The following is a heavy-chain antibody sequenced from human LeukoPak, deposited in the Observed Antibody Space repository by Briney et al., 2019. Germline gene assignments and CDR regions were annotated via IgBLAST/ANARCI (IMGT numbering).Heavy chain of an antibody. V-gene: IGHV1-18*01. CDR2: ISAYNGNT. J-gene: IGHJ5*02. D-gene: IGHD2-2*01. CDR3: ARDVTYCSSTSCYAP. CDR1: GYTFTSYG. Sequence: GASVKVSCKASGYTFTSYGISWVRQAPGQGLEWMGWISAYNGNTNYAQKLQGRVTITADESTSTAYMELSSLRSEDTAVYYCARDVTYCSSTSCYAPWGQGTLVTVSS.